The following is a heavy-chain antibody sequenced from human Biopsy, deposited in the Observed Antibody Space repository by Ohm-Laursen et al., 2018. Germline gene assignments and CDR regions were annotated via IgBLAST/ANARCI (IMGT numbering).Heavy chain of an antibody. J-gene: IGHJ3*01. V-gene: IGHV3-7*01. Sequence: SLRLSCAASGFTFSTYWMTWVRQAPGKGLEWVANIKRDGSQSNHADSVKGRFTISRDNAKNSLYLQMNSLRAEDTAVYYCTRDTTYYAGTTYYDALDVWGQGTTVTVFS. CDR1: GFTFSTYW. CDR2: IKRDGSQS. CDR3: TRDTTYYAGTTYYDALDV. D-gene: IGHD2/OR15-2a*01.